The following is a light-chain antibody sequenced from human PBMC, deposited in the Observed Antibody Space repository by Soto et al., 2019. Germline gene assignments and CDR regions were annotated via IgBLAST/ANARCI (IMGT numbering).Light chain of an antibody. CDR2: GAS. CDR3: QQNNKWPPVT. V-gene: IGKV3-15*01. CDR1: QTISND. J-gene: IGKJ4*01. Sequence: EVVMTQSPATVSVSPGEGVTLSCRASQTISNDLAWYQQKPGQAPRLLIYGASTRATGVPARFSGGGSGTEFPLTFSILQSEDFAFYYCQQNNKWPPVTFGGGTKVEIK.